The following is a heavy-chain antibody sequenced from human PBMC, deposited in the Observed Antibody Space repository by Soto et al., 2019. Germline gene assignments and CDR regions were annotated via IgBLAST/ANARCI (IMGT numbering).Heavy chain of an antibody. CDR2: ISGNNGNT. J-gene: IGHJ4*02. CDR1: GYTFTTYE. D-gene: IGHD3-10*01. V-gene: IGHV1-18*04. CDR3: ARGGSGSGFDY. Sequence: GASVKVSCKASGYTFTTYEISWVRQAPGQGLEWMGWISGNNGNTNYAQKLQGRDTMTRDTSTSTAYMDLRSLRSDDTAVYYCARGGSGSGFDYWGQGTLVTVSS.